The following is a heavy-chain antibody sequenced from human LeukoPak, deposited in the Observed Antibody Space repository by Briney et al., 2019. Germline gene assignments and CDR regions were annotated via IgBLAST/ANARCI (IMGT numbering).Heavy chain of an antibody. CDR3: ARGRTRSTNYDY. V-gene: IGHV4-34*01. J-gene: IGHJ4*02. D-gene: IGHD1-26*01. CDR2: INHVTTT. Sequence: SETLSLTCGAAGGSFSDYLWSWIHPPPRKRLEWIGQINHVTTTYYTPSLKSRVTMSIDSSKNPFYLRLNTVTAADRAGYYCARGRTRSTNYDYWGQGVLVTVSS. CDR1: GGSFSDYL.